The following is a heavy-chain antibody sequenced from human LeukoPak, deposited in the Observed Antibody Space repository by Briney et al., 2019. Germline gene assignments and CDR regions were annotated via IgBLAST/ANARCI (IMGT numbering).Heavy chain of an antibody. CDR1: GFTFSSYS. Sequence: GGSLRLSCAASGFTFSSYSMNWVRQAPGKRLEWVSSISSSSSYIYYADSVKGRFTISRDNAKNSLYLQMNSLRAEDTAVYYCATGRGSRNSSGTFDYWGQGTLVTVSS. D-gene: IGHD6-19*01. CDR3: ATGRGSRNSSGTFDY. J-gene: IGHJ4*02. V-gene: IGHV3-21*01. CDR2: ISSSSSYI.